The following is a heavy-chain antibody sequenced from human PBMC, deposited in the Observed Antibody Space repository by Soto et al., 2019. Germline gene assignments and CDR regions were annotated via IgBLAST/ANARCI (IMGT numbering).Heavy chain of an antibody. D-gene: IGHD4-17*01. CDR1: GGSISSSSYY. V-gene: IGHV4-39*01. CDR2: IYYSGST. Sequence: SETLSLTCTVSGGSISSSSYYWGWIRQPPGKGLEWIGSIYYSGSTYYNPSLRSRVTISVDTSKNQFSLKLSSVTAADTAVYYCARPPSTVTTGGYFDLWGRGTLVTVSS. CDR3: ARPPSTVTTGGYFDL. J-gene: IGHJ2*01.